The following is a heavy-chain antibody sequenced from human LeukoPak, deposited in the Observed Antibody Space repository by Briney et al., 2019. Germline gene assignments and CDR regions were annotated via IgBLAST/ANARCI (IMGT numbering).Heavy chain of an antibody. Sequence: PGGSLRLSCAASGFTVSSNFMSWVRQAPGKGLEWVPVIYSGGPTYYADSVKGRFTISRDNSKNTLYLQMNNLRAEDTAVYYCARGHSSGWYYFDYWGQGTLVTVSS. D-gene: IGHD6-19*01. CDR1: GFTVSSNF. CDR2: IYSGGPT. CDR3: ARGHSSGWYYFDY. J-gene: IGHJ4*02. V-gene: IGHV3-53*01.